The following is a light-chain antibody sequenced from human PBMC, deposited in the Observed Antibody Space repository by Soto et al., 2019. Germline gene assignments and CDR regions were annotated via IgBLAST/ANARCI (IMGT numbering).Light chain of an antibody. V-gene: IGKV1-27*01. J-gene: IGKJ1*01. CDR1: QGISTY. Sequence: IQLTQSPSSLSASVGDRVTITCRASQGISTYLAWYQQKPGKAPKVLMYGASTLQSGVPSRFSGSGSGTDFTLTISSLQPEDVATYYCQKYNSAPRTFGQGIKVE. CDR3: QKYNSAPRT. CDR2: GAS.